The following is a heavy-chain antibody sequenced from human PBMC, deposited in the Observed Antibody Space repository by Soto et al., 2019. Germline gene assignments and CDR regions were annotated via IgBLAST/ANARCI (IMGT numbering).Heavy chain of an antibody. V-gene: IGHV3-48*02. CDR1: GFHLITYK. Sequence: ALSLSCTSSGFHLITYKMDGVRPAPGKGLEWVSYISSSGSTTYYADSLKGRFTISRDNAKNSLYLQMNSLRDEDTAVYYCARDLLNYNFWSVHYDKWFGLRGQGTLV. CDR2: ISSSGSTT. CDR3: ARDLLNYNFWSVHYDKWFGL. J-gene: IGHJ1*01. D-gene: IGHD3-3*01.